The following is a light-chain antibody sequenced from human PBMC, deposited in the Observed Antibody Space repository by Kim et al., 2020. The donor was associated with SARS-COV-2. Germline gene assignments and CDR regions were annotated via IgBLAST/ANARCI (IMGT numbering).Light chain of an antibody. CDR2: GAS. Sequence: DIQMTQSPSSLSASVGDRVTITCQASQDISNSLSWFQHKPGKAPKLLISGASKLETGVPSRFSGSGSGTDFTFTISSLQPEDIASYYCQQYDILPTFGGGTKVEIK. V-gene: IGKV1-33*01. CDR1: QDISNS. CDR3: QQYDILPT. J-gene: IGKJ4*01.